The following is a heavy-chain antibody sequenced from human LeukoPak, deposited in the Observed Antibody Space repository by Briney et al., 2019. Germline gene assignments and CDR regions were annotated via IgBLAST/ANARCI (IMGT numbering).Heavy chain of an antibody. V-gene: IGHV3-74*01. CDR1: GFTLSNYW. Sequence: GGSLRLSCAASGFTLSNYWMHWVRQAPGKGLVWVSRVKNDGSSKSYADSVKGRFTISRDNSKNTVYLQMNGLRADDTAVYYCAKDRRFLEWKDAFDVWGQGTMVTVSS. CDR3: AKDRRFLEWKDAFDV. D-gene: IGHD3-3*01. J-gene: IGHJ3*01. CDR2: VKNDGSSK.